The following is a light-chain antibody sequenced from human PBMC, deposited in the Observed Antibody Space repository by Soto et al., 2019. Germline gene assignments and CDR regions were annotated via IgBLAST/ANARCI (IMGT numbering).Light chain of an antibody. Sequence: QSVLTQPASVSGSAGQSITMSCTGTSSDVGSYNLVSWYQQLPGKAPKLMIYEATKRPSGVSGRFSGSKSGNTASLTISGLQAEDEADYYCCSYARSATFYVFGTGT. J-gene: IGLJ1*01. CDR2: EAT. CDR3: CSYARSATFYV. CDR1: SSDVGSYNL. V-gene: IGLV2-23*01.